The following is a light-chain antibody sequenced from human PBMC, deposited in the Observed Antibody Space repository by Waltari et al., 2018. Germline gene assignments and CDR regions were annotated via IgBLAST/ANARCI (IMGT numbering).Light chain of an antibody. J-gene: IGLJ3*02. CDR3: QTGGHGTWV. Sequence: QSALTQPPSASGSPGQSVTISCTGTSSDVGGYNYVSWYQQHPGKAPKLMIYEVSKRPSGFPGRFSGSKSGNTASLTVSGLQSEDEADYYCQTGGHGTWVFGGGTKLTVL. CDR1: SSDVGGYNY. V-gene: IGLV2-8*01. CDR2: EVS.